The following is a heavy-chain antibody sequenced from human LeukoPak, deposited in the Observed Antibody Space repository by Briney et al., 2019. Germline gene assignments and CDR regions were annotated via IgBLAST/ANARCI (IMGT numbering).Heavy chain of an antibody. D-gene: IGHD6-19*01. Sequence: KPSETLSLTCTVSGGSISSYYWSWIRQPPGKGLEWIGYIYYGGSTNYNPSLKSRVTISVDTSKNQFSLKLSSVTAADTAVYYCARGEQWLNWFDPWGQGILVTVSS. CDR3: ARGEQWLNWFDP. V-gene: IGHV4-59*01. CDR1: GGSISSYY. J-gene: IGHJ5*02. CDR2: IYYGGST.